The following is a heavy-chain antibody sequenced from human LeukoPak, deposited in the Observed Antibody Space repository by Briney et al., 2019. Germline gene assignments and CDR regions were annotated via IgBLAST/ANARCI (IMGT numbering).Heavy chain of an antibody. CDR3: AKVHYYDSSGYYYYYYGMDV. D-gene: IGHD3-22*01. J-gene: IGHJ6*02. V-gene: IGHV3-23*01. CDR1: GFTFNNYA. Sequence: GGSLRLSCAASGFTFNNYAMNWVRQAPGKGPEWVSGISGGGGSTYYADSVKGRFTISRDNSKNTLYLQMNSLRAEDTAVYYCAKVHYYDSSGYYYYYYGMDVWGQGTTVTVSS. CDR2: ISGGGGST.